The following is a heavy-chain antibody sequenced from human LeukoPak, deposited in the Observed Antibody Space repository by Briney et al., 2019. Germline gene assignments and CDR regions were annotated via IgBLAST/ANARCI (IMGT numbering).Heavy chain of an antibody. CDR1: GFTFDDYA. CDR3: AKVFDLTGYHGMDV. J-gene: IGHJ6*02. Sequence: PGRSLRLSCAASGFTFDDYAMHWVRQAPGKGLEWVSGISWNSGSIGYADSVKGRFTISRDNAKNSLYLQMNSLRAGDTALYYCAKVFDLTGYHGMDVWGLGTTVTVSS. D-gene: IGHD3-10*02. V-gene: IGHV3-9*01. CDR2: ISWNSGSI.